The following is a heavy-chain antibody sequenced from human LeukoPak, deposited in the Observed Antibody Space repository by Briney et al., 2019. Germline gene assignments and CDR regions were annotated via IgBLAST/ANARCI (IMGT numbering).Heavy chain of an antibody. J-gene: IGHJ5*02. CDR1: GYTFTSYG. V-gene: IGHV1-18*01. D-gene: IGHD3-16*02. Sequence: ASVKVSCKASGYTFTSYGISWVRQAPGQGLGWMGWISAYNGNTNYAQKLQGRVTMTTDTSTSTAYMELRSLRSDDTAVYYCARAEGDYDYVWGSYRYWFDPWGQGTLVTVSS. CDR3: ARAEGDYDYVWGSYRYWFDP. CDR2: ISAYNGNT.